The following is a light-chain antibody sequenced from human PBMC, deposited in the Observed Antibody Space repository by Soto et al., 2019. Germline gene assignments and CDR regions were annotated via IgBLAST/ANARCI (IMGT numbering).Light chain of an antibody. Sequence: DIQMTQSPYSLAASVGDRVTITCQASQDIYDYLNWYQQKPGKAPKLLIYDASNLETGLPSRFSGHGYGTDFNFNIRSLQPEYIATYYCQQYDDLPLPFGGGTKVQI. CDR2: DAS. J-gene: IGKJ4*01. CDR1: QDIYDY. V-gene: IGKV1-33*01. CDR3: QQYDDLPLP.